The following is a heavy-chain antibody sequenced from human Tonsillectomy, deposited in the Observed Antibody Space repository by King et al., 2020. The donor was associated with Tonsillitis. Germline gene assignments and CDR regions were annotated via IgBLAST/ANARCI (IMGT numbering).Heavy chain of an antibody. CDR2: FDPEDGER. D-gene: IGHD3-10*01. V-gene: IGHV1-24*01. Sequence: VQLVQSGAEVKKPGASVKVSCKVSGDSLTDLSMHWVRQAPGKGLEWMGGFDPEDGERIYAQKFQGRVTMTEDTSTDTVYLELSSLRSGDTAIYYCATDISGRYGYFGLWGRGTLVTVSS. J-gene: IGHJ2*01. CDR3: ATDISGRYGYFGL. CDR1: GDSLTDLS.